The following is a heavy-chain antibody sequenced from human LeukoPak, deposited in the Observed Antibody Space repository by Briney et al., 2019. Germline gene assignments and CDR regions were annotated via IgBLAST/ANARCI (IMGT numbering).Heavy chain of an antibody. CDR3: ATDLAYCGGDCYFTN. D-gene: IGHD2-21*01. CDR1: GGTFSSYT. Sequence: ESSVKVSCKASGGTFSSYTISWVRQAPGQGLEGMGRIIPILGIATYAQKFQGRVTITADKSTSTAYMELSSLRSEDTAVYYCATDLAYCGGDCYFTNWGQGTLVTVSS. CDR2: IIPILGIA. J-gene: IGHJ4*02. V-gene: IGHV1-69*04.